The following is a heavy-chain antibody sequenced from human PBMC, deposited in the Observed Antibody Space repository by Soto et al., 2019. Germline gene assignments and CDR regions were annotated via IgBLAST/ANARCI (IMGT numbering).Heavy chain of an antibody. CDR1: GFTFTNYW. CDR3: ARDMGVFWSGYPEGGFDY. Sequence: EAQLVESGGGLVQPGGSLRLSCAASGFTFTNYWMSWVRQAPGKGLEWVANIKQDGSEKYYADSAKGRFIISRDNANTSLYLQMTSLRAADTAVSYCARDMGVFWSGYPEGGFDYWGQGTPVTVSS. J-gene: IGHJ4*02. CDR2: IKQDGSEK. V-gene: IGHV3-7*01. D-gene: IGHD3-3*01.